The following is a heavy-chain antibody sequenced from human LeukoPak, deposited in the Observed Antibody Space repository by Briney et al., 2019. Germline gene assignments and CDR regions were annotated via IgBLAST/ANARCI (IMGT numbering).Heavy chain of an antibody. Sequence: SETLSLTCAVYGGSFSGYYWSWIRQPPGKGLEWIGEINHSGSTNYNPFLKSRVTISVDTSKNQFSLKLSSVTAADTAVYYCARPLRGYSYGYYYWGQGTLVTVSS. V-gene: IGHV4-34*01. CDR1: GGSFSGYY. CDR2: INHSGST. J-gene: IGHJ4*02. D-gene: IGHD5-18*01. CDR3: ARPLRGYSYGYYY.